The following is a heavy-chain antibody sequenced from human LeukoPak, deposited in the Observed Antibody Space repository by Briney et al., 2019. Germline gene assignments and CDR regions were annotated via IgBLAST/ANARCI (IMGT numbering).Heavy chain of an antibody. CDR3: AKEPPRYCSGGSCYREYYFDY. CDR1: GFTFISYA. V-gene: IGHV3-23*01. D-gene: IGHD2-15*01. J-gene: IGHJ4*02. CDR2: ICGSGGST. Sequence: GGSLRLSCAASGFTFISYAMSCVRQAPGKGLGWVSAICGSGGSTYYADSVKGRFTISRDNSKNTLYLQMNSLRAEETAVYYCAKEPPRYCSGGSCYREYYFDYWGQGTLVTVSS.